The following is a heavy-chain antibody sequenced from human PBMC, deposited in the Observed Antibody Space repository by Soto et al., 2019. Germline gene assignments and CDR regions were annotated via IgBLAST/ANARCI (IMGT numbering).Heavy chain of an antibody. V-gene: IGHV5-51*01. Sequence: GESLKISCKGSGYSFTSYWIGWVRQMPGKGLEWMGIIYPGDSDTRYSPSFQGQATISADKSISTAYLQWSSLKASDTAMYYCARRSSGYDSSPYYGMDVWGQGTTVTVSS. CDR2: IYPGDSDT. CDR1: GYSFTSYW. J-gene: IGHJ6*02. CDR3: ARRSSGYDSSPYYGMDV. D-gene: IGHD3-22*01.